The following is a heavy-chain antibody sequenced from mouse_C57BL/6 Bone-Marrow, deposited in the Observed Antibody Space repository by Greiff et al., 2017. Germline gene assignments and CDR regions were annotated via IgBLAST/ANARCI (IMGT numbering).Heavy chain of an antibody. V-gene: IGHV1-81*01. CDR3: AREGAYYLNYYFAY. Sequence: VQRVESGAELARPGASVKLSCKASGYTFTSYGISWVKQRTGQGLEWIGEISPRSGNTYYNEKFKGKATLTADKSASTAYMELRSLTSEDSAVFFCAREGAYYLNYYFAYWGQGTLVTVSA. D-gene: IGHD2-10*01. J-gene: IGHJ3*01. CDR2: ISPRSGNT. CDR1: GYTFTSYG.